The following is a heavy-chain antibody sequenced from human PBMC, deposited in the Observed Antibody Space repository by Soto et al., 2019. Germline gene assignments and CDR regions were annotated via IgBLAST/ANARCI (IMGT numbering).Heavy chain of an antibody. CDR2: IIPILGIA. V-gene: IGHV1-69*04. D-gene: IGHD5-12*01. CDR3: ARDLGDGYNSNWLDP. Sequence: SVKVSCKASGGTFSSYTISWVRQAPGQGLEWMGRIIPILGIANYAQKFQGRVTITADKSTSTAYMELSSLRSEDTAVYYCARDLGDGYNSNWLDPWGQGTLVTVSS. CDR1: GGTFSSYT. J-gene: IGHJ5*02.